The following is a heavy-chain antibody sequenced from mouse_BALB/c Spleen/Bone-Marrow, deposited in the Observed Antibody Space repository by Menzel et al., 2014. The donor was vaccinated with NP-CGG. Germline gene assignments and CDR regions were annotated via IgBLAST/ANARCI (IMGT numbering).Heavy chain of an antibody. CDR1: EISLTNYG. CDR2: ICGDGST. CDR3: AQWASFVYNSAMYH. J-gene: IGHJ4*01. V-gene: IGHV2-3*01. Sequence: VQRVESAHGLASPSRSLSIACTVSEISLTNYGVSWVRQPPGMGLEWLGVICGDGSTNYHSALISRLSISKDTSKSQVCLKLNILQTDDTVTFCCAQWASFVYNSAMYHWG. D-gene: IGHD2-1*01.